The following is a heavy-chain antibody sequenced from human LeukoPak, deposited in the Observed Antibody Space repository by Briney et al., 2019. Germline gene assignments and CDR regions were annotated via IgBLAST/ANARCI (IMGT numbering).Heavy chain of an antibody. Sequence: GGSLRLSCAASGFTFSSYGMHWVRQAPGKGLEWVAVISYDGSNKYYADPVKGRFTISRDNSKNTLYLQMNSLRAEDTAVYYCAKRASSSWYDYWGQGTLVTVSS. CDR1: GFTFSSYG. D-gene: IGHD6-13*01. J-gene: IGHJ4*02. CDR2: ISYDGSNK. CDR3: AKRASSSWYDY. V-gene: IGHV3-30*18.